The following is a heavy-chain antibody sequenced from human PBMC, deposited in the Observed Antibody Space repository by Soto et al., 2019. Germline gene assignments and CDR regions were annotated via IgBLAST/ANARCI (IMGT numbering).Heavy chain of an antibody. D-gene: IGHD3-16*02. CDR3: ARAGNDYIWGSYRSVAFDI. Sequence: SETLSLTCAVYGGSFSRYYWSWIRQPPGKGLEWIGEINHSGSTNYNPSLKSRVTISVDTSKNQFSLKLSSVTAADTAVYYCARAGNDYIWGSYRSVAFDIWGQGTMVTVSS. V-gene: IGHV4-34*01. J-gene: IGHJ3*02. CDR1: GGSFSRYY. CDR2: INHSGST.